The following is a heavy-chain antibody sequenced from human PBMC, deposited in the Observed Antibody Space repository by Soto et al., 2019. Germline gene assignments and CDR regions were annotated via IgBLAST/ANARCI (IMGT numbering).Heavy chain of an antibody. D-gene: IGHD4-17*01. CDR2: IRSKANSYAT. V-gene: IGHV3-73*01. CDR1: GFTFSGSA. CDR3: TRQVDYGEDYYYYMDV. Sequence: GGSLRLSCAASGFTFSGSAMHWVRQASGKGLEWVGRIRSKANSYATAYAASVKGRFTISRDDSKNTAYLQMNSLKTEDTAVYYCTRQVDYGEDYYYYMDVWGKGTTVTVSS. J-gene: IGHJ6*03.